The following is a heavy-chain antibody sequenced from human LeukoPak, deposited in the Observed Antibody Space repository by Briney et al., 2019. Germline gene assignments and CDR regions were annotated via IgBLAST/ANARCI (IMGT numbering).Heavy chain of an antibody. Sequence: GGSLRLSCAASRFTLCIHAVSGVRAAPGRRVEWGSAICGSGGATYYAASVQGRFTIFTDTSKTTLYLQMKSLRAEATAVSYCANARSYCGGDCSSYAFDIWGQGTMVPVS. CDR3: ANARSYCGGDCSSYAFDI. D-gene: IGHD2-21*01. CDR1: RFTLCIHA. V-gene: IGHV3-23*01. CDR2: ICGSGGAT. J-gene: IGHJ3*02.